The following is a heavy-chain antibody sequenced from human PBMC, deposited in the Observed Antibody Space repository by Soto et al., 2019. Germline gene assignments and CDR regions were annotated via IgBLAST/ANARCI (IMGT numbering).Heavy chain of an antibody. CDR3: AGGAGGSSDYYYYYGMDV. CDR2: INPNSGGT. J-gene: IGHJ6*02. Sequence: GASVKVSCKASGYTFTGYYMHWVRQAPGQGLEWMGWINPNSGGTNYAQKFQGRVTMTRDTSISTAYMELSRLRSDDTAVYYCAGGAGGSSDYYYYYGMDVWGQGTTVTVSS. V-gene: IGHV1-2*02. CDR1: GYTFTGYY. D-gene: IGHD6-6*01.